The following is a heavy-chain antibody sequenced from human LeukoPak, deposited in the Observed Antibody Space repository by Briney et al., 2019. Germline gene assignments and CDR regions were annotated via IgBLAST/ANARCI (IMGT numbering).Heavy chain of an antibody. D-gene: IGHD5-12*01. Sequence: GRSLRLSCAASGFTFSSYAMHWVRQAPGKGLEWVAVISYDGSNKYYADSVKGRLTISRDSSKNTLYLQMNSLRAEDTAMYYCARARGYDMDDAFDIWGQGTMVTVSS. CDR1: GFTFSSYA. J-gene: IGHJ3*02. CDR2: ISYDGSNK. CDR3: ARARGYDMDDAFDI. V-gene: IGHV3-30-3*01.